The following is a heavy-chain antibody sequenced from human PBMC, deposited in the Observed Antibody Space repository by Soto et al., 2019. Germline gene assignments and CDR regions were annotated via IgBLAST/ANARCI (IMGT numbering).Heavy chain of an antibody. D-gene: IGHD4-17*01. J-gene: IGHJ5*01. CDR2: ISGSGSRT. CDR3: AKGEVGYGDFHDYSS. CDR1: GFTFSAYA. V-gene: IGHV3-23*01. Sequence: EVQLLESGGGLVQPGGSLRLSCAASGFTFSAYAMKWVRQAPGKGLEWVSGISGSGSRTYYADSVKGRFTISRDNSKNTLYLQMNSLRAEDTAVYYCAKGEVGYGDFHDYSSWGQGTLVTISS.